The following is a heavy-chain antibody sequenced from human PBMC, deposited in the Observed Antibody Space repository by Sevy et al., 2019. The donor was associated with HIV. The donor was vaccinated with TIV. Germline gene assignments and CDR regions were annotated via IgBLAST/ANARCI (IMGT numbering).Heavy chain of an antibody. V-gene: IGHV1-2*06. CDR2: INPNSGGT. J-gene: IGHJ6*02. CDR3: AREDIVVVPAYYYYYGMDV. CDR1: GYTFTGYY. Sequence: ASMKVSCKASGYTFTGYYMHWVRQAPGQGLEWMGRINPNSGGTNYAQKFQGRVTMTRDTSISTAYMELSRLRSDDTAVYYCAREDIVVVPAYYYYYGMDVWGQGTTVTVSS. D-gene: IGHD2-2*01.